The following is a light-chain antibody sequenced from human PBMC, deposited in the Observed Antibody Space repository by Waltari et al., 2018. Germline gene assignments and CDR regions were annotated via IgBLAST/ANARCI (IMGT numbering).Light chain of an antibody. Sequence: DIQMTQSPSTLSASVGDRVTITCRASQSITNWLAWYQQKPGKAPQLLIYRASNLESGVPSRVSGSGSGTEFTLTSSSLQPDDFATYYCQQYDNYWTFGQGTKVEIK. CDR3: QQYDNYWT. CDR2: RAS. V-gene: IGKV1-5*03. J-gene: IGKJ1*01. CDR1: QSITNW.